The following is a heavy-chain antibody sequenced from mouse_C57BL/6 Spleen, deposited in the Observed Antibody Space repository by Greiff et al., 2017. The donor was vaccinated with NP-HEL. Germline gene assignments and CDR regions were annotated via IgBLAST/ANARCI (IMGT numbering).Heavy chain of an antibody. V-gene: IGHV5-4*01. Sequence: EVMLVESGGGLVKPGGSLKLSCAASGFTFSSYAMSWVRQTPEKRLEWVATISDGGSYTYYPDNVKGRFTISRDNAKNNLYLQMSHLKSEDTAMYYCAREDNYYGSSGYFDYWGQGTTLTVSS. J-gene: IGHJ2*01. CDR1: GFTFSSYA. D-gene: IGHD1-1*01. CDR2: ISDGGSYT. CDR3: AREDNYYGSSGYFDY.